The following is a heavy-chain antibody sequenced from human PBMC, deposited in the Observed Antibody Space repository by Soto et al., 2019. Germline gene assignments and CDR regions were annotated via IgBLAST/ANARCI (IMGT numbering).Heavy chain of an antibody. D-gene: IGHD6-19*01. CDR1: GFTFSSYA. CDR3: AKEYSSGWYYFDY. J-gene: IGHJ4*02. Sequence: EVQLLESGGGLVQPGGSLRLSCAASGFTFSSYAMSWVRQAPGKGLEWVSTISGSDGSTYYADSVKGRFTISRDNSKNTMYLQMNSLRAEDTALYYCAKEYSSGWYYFDYWGQGTLVTVSS. CDR2: ISGSDGST. V-gene: IGHV3-23*01.